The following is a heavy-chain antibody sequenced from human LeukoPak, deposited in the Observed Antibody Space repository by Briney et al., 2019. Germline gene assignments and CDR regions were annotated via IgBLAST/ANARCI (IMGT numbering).Heavy chain of an antibody. V-gene: IGHV3-7*01. CDR2: IKQDGSEK. J-gene: IGHJ4*02. Sequence: PGGSLRLSCAASGFTFSSYWMSWVRQAPGKGLEWVANIKQDGSEKYYVDSVKGRFTISRDNAKNSLYLQMNSLRAEDTAAYYCARVHRYDFWSGYFDYWGQGTLVTVSS. CDR3: ARVHRYDFWSGYFDY. D-gene: IGHD3-3*01. CDR1: GFTFSSYW.